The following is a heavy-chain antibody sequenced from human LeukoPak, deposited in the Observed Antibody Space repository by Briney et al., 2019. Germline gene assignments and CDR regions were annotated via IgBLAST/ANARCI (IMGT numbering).Heavy chain of an antibody. Sequence: GASVKVSCKASGGTFSSYAISWVRQAPGQGLEWMRGIIPIFGTANYAQKFQGRVTITTDESTSTAYMELSSLRSEDTAVYYCARSQYDFWSGYHRLYNWFDPWGQGTLVTVSS. CDR2: IIPIFGTA. V-gene: IGHV1-69*05. J-gene: IGHJ5*02. CDR1: GGTFSSYA. CDR3: ARSQYDFWSGYHRLYNWFDP. D-gene: IGHD3-3*01.